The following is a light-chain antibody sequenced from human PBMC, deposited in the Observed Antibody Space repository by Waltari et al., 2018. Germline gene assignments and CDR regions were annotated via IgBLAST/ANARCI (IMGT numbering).Light chain of an antibody. CDR2: EVS. V-gene: IGLV2-11*01. Sequence: QAALTQPDSVSGSPGQSVTISCTGTSSDIGGYNYVSWYQQHPGTAPKLMIYEVSKRPSGVSDRFSGSKSGNTASLTISGLQAEDEADYYCSSYAGSNTFIFGSGTRLTVL. CDR3: SSYAGSNTFI. CDR1: SSDIGGYNY. J-gene: IGLJ1*01.